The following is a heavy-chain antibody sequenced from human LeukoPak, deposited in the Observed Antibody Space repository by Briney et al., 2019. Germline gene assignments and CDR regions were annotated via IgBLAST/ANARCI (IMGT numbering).Heavy chain of an antibody. CDR3: ARGRRGITMVRGVITNNWFDP. V-gene: IGHV1-46*01. J-gene: IGHJ5*02. Sequence: ASVKVSCKASGYTFTSYYMHWVRQAPGQGLEWMGIINPSGGSTSYAHKFQGRVTMTRDTSTSTVYMELSSLRSEDTAVYYCARGRRGITMVRGVITNNWFDPWGQGTLVTVSS. CDR2: INPSGGST. D-gene: IGHD3-10*01. CDR1: GYTFTSYY.